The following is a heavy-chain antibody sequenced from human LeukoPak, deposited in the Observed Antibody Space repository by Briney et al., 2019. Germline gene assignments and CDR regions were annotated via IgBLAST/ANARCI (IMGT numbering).Heavy chain of an antibody. CDR3: ARAGPLEDIPYSHFDN. CDR2: ISAYNGNT. CDR1: GYTFTGYG. Sequence: GASVKVSCKASGYTFTGYGISWVRQAPGQGLEWMGWISAYNGNTNYAQKLQGRVTMTTDTSTSTAYMELRSLRSDDTAVHYCARAGPLEDIPYSHFDNWGQGTLVTVSS. D-gene: IGHD2-15*01. J-gene: IGHJ4*02. V-gene: IGHV1-18*01.